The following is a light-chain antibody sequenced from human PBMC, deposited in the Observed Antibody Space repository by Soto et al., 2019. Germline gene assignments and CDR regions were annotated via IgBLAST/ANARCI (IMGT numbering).Light chain of an antibody. CDR1: SVDVGSYNL. Sequence: QSVLTQPACVSGSPGQSITISCPGTSVDVGSYNLVSWYQQHPGTAPKLMIYEAFKRPSGVSNRFSGSKSGDTASLTISGLQAEDEADYYCCSYAGSNTLYVFGTGTKVTVL. V-gene: IGLV2-23*01. CDR2: EAF. CDR3: CSYAGSNTLYV. J-gene: IGLJ1*01.